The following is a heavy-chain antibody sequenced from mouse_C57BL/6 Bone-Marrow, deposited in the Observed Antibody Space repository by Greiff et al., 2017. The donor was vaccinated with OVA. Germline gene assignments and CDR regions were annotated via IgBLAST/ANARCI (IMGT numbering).Heavy chain of an antibody. Sequence: EVQRVESGAELVRPGASVKLSCTASGFNIKDDYMHWVKPRPEQGLEWIGWIDPENGDTEYASKFQGKATITADTSSNTAYRQLSSLTSEDTAVYYCTTGVIDYWGQGTTLTVSS. CDR1: GFNIKDDY. J-gene: IGHJ2*01. V-gene: IGHV14-4*01. CDR3: TTGVIDY. D-gene: IGHD2-1*01. CDR2: IDPENGDT.